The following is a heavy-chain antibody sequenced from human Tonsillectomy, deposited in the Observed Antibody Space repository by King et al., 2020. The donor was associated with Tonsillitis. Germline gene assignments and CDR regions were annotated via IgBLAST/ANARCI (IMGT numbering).Heavy chain of an antibody. CDR1: GFTFSDHY. Sequence: VQLVQSGGGLVQPGGSLRLSCAASGFTFSDHYMDWVRQAPGKGLEWVGRTGNKANSYTTEYAASVKGRFTISRDDSKNSLYLQMTSLKTEDTAVYYCASGGSGTFDYWGQGTLVTVSS. V-gene: IGHV3-72*01. D-gene: IGHD3-10*01. J-gene: IGHJ4*02. CDR3: ASGGSGTFDY. CDR2: TGNKANSYTT.